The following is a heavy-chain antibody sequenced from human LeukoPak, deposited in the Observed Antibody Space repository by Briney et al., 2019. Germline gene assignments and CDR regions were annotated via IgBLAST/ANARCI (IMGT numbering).Heavy chain of an antibody. CDR2: IIPILGIA. Sequence: ASVKVSCKASGGTFSSYAISWVRQAPGQGLEWMGRIIPILGIANYAQKFQGRVTITADKSTSTAYMELSSLRPEDTAVYYCARIEHDYVWGSYRYDLPPVAFDIWGQGTMVTVSS. CDR3: ARIEHDYVWGSYRYDLPPVAFDI. CDR1: GGTFSSYA. J-gene: IGHJ3*02. V-gene: IGHV1-69*04. D-gene: IGHD3-16*02.